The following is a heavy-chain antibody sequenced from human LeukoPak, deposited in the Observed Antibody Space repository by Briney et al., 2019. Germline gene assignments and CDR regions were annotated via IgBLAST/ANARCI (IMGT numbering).Heavy chain of an antibody. V-gene: IGHV3-23*01. CDR3: ARDLTLFGVSISHYNGLDV. CDR1: GFIFSSYA. J-gene: IGHJ6*02. D-gene: IGHD3-3*01. CDR2: ISISGGTT. Sequence: GGSLRLSCAASGFIFSSYAMSWVRQAPGKGLEWVSSISISGGTTDYADSAKGRFTISRDNSKNKLYLQMNSLKTEDTALYYCARDLTLFGVSISHYNGLDVWGQGTTVTVSS.